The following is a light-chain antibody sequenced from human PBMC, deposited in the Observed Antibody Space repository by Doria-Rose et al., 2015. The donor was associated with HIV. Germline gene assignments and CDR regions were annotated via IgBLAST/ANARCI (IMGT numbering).Light chain of an antibody. J-gene: IGKJ1*01. Sequence: TQSPSTLSLSPEQRASLSCRVSQYFSSTYLAWYQQKPGQAPSLLIYDGSTRATGIPDRLSASGSGTDFTLTINRLEPEDFALYYCHQYGTSWTFGQGTKAEI. CDR1: QYFSSTY. CDR3: HQYGTSWT. CDR2: DGS. V-gene: IGKV3-20*01.